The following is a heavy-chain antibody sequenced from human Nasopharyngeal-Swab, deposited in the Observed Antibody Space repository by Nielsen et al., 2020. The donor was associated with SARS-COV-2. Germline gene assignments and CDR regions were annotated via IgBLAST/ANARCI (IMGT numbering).Heavy chain of an antibody. CDR3: TTSSSGWFEFDY. Sequence: GESLKISCSVSGFTFNNYGMHWVRQAPGKGLEWVGRITSKTDGGTSDYAAPVKGRFTISRDDSKNTLYLQMNSLRTEDTAVYYCTTSSSGWFEFDYWGQGTLVTVSS. D-gene: IGHD6-19*01. J-gene: IGHJ4*02. CDR1: GFTFNNYG. CDR2: ITSKTDGGTS. V-gene: IGHV3-15*01.